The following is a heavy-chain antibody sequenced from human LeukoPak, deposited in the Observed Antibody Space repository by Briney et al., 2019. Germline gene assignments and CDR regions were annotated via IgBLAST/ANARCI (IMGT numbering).Heavy chain of an antibody. Sequence: SETLSLTCAVYGGSFSGYYWSRIRQPPGKGLEWVGEINHSGSTNYNPSLKSRVTISVDTSKNQFSLKLSSVTAADTAVYYCARSTKITMVRGGSFDYWGQGTLVTVSS. CDR2: INHSGST. J-gene: IGHJ4*02. D-gene: IGHD3-10*01. CDR3: ARSTKITMVRGGSFDY. CDR1: GGSFSGYY. V-gene: IGHV4-34*01.